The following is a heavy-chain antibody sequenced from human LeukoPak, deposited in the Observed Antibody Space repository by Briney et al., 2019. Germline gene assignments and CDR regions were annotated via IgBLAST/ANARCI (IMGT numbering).Heavy chain of an antibody. V-gene: IGHV3-43*01. CDR1: GFTFSSSW. D-gene: IGHD2-21*01. Sequence: PGGSLRLSCAASGFTFSSSWMHWVRQAPGRGLEWVSLFSRNGVTTFYADSVRGRFTISRDNSENSVYLQMDSLTTEDTAVYYCAKEKDTIYFDLWGQGTLVTVSA. J-gene: IGHJ3*01. CDR3: AKEKDTIYFDL. CDR2: FSRNGVTT.